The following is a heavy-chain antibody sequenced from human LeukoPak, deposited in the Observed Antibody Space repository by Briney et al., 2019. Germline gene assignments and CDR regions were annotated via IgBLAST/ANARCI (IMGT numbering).Heavy chain of an antibody. CDR1: GFTFSSYE. V-gene: IGHV3-48*03. Sequence: PGGSLRLSCAASGFTFSSYEMNWVRQAPGKGLEWVSYISTSSSTIYYADSVKGRFTISRDNAKNSLYLQMNSLRAEDTAVYYCARSAMVWGTTLSYFDYWGQGTLVTVFS. D-gene: IGHD2-2*01. CDR2: ISTSSSTI. CDR3: ARSAMVWGTTLSYFDY. J-gene: IGHJ4*02.